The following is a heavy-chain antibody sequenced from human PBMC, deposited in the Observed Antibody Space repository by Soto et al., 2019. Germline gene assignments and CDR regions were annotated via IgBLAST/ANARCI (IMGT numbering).Heavy chain of an antibody. CDR1: VLTVSRTQ. Sequence: GWSLRLSCAFSVLTVSRTQMSWVRQAPGKGLQWVSVIYSGGSTYYANAVKGRFTISRDISENTVYLELDKLTVDDTAVYYCARVREPEYSSSIFFDYWGRGTLVTVSS. CDR2: IYSGGST. D-gene: IGHD6-6*01. V-gene: IGHV3-53*01. J-gene: IGHJ4*02. CDR3: ARVREPEYSSSIFFDY.